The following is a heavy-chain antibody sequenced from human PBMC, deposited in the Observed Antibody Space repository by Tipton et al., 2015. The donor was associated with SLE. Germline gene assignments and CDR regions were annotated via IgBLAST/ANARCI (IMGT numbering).Heavy chain of an antibody. CDR2: IDYRDIT. D-gene: IGHD5-12*01. J-gene: IGHJ4*02. CDR3: AREYSGYDYRTFDH. Sequence: TLSLTCTVSGGSVSSNYWSWIRQPPGKGLEWIGYIDYRDITNYNPSLKSRVTMSIDTSKNQFSLKVRSVTAADTAVYYCAREYSGYDYRTFDHWGQGTLVTVSS. CDR1: GGSVSSNY. V-gene: IGHV4-59*02.